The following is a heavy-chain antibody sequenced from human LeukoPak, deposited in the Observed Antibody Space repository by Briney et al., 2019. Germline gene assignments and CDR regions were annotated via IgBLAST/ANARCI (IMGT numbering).Heavy chain of an antibody. J-gene: IGHJ4*02. CDR2: ISGSGGST. D-gene: IGHD6-13*01. V-gene: IGHV3-23*01. CDR3: AKGLDGYSSSWVSLYFDY. CDR1: GFTFSSYA. Sequence: GGSLRLSCAASGFTFSSYAMSWVRQAPGKGLEWVSAISGSGGSTYYADSVKGRFTISRDNSKNTLYLQMNSLRAEDTAVYYCAKGLDGYSSSWVSLYFDYWGQGTLVTVSS.